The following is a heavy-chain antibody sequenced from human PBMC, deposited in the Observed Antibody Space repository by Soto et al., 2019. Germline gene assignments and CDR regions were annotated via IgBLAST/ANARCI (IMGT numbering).Heavy chain of an antibody. J-gene: IGHJ4*02. V-gene: IGHV3-33*01. D-gene: IGHD6-19*01. Sequence: GGSLRLSCAASGFTFSSYGMHWVRQAPGKGLEWVAVIWYDGSNKYYADSVKGRFTISRDNSKNTLYLQMNSLRAEDTAVYYCARAPGIAVAVIDMYYFDYWGQGTLVTVSS. CDR1: GFTFSSYG. CDR2: IWYDGSNK. CDR3: ARAPGIAVAVIDMYYFDY.